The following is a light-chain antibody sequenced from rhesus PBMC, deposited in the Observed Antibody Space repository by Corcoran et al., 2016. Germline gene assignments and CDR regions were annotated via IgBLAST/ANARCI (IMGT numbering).Light chain of an antibody. Sequence: DIQMTQSPPSLSASVGDTVTITCRASQSISSWLAWYQQKPGKAPKLLIYKASSLQSGVPSRFSGIGSGTDFTLTISSLQSEDFAVYYCQQYNSIPFTFGPGTKLDV. CDR3: QQYNSIPFT. CDR1: QSISSW. J-gene: IGKJ3*01. V-gene: IGKV1-22*01. CDR2: KAS.